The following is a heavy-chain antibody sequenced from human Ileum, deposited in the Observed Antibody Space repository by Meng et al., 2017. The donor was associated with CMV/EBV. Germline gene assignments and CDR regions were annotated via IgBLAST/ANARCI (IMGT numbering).Heavy chain of an antibody. CDR1: GFTVGDNF. Sequence: VEWVVSGGGLVQTGGSLRLSCAVSGFTVGDNFMTWVRQTPGKGLEWVSFIYNDGRTYYVDSVKGRFTISRDNFKNTLYLQMNSLRVEDTALYFCVRMDWGSGLSDYWGQGTLVTVSS. CDR2: IYNDGRT. CDR3: VRMDWGSGLSDY. J-gene: IGHJ4*02. V-gene: IGHV3-66*01. D-gene: IGHD3/OR15-3a*01.